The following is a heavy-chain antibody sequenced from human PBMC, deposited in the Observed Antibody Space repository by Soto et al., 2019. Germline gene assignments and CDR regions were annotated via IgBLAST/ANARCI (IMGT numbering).Heavy chain of an antibody. CDR3: TTQMYGGNSRAGY. Sequence: EVQLVESGGGLVKPGGSLRLSCAASGFTFSNAWMSWVRQAPGKGLEWVGRIKSKTDGGTADYAAPVKGRFTISRDDSKNTLYLQMNSLKTEDTAVYYCTTQMYGGNSRAGYWGQGTLVTVSS. V-gene: IGHV3-15*01. D-gene: IGHD2-21*02. J-gene: IGHJ4*02. CDR2: IKSKTDGGTA. CDR1: GFTFSNAW.